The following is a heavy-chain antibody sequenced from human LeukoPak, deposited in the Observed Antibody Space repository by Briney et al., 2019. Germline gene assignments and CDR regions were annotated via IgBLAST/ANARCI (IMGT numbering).Heavy chain of an antibody. CDR1: GFIFSNHG. D-gene: IGHD6-19*01. CDR2: TSFNGDNK. J-gene: IGHJ3*02. CDR3: AKERAVAVNDAFDI. Sequence: AGGSLRLSCAASGFIFSNHGKHWVRQAPGKGLEWVAVTSFNGDNKYYADSVKGRFTISRDNSKNTLYLQMNSLRPEDTAVYYCAKERAVAVNDAFDIWGQGTMVTVSS. V-gene: IGHV3-30*18.